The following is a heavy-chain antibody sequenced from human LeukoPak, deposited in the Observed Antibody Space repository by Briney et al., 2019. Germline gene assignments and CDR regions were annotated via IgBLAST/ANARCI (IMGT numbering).Heavy chain of an antibody. J-gene: IGHJ3*02. CDR2: IYYSGST. CDR3: ARSCNLRLVYAFDI. CDR1: GGSISSYY. V-gene: IGHV4-59*01. D-gene: IGHD6-19*01. Sequence: SETLSLTCTVSGGSISSYYWSWIRQPPGKGLEWIGYIYYSGSTNYNPSLKSRVTISVDTSKNQFSLKLSSVTAADTAVYYCARSCNLRLVYAFDIWGQGTMVTVSS.